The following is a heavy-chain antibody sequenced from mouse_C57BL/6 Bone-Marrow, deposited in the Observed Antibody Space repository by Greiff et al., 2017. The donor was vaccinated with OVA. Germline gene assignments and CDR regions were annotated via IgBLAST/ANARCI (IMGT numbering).Heavy chain of an antibody. V-gene: IGHV1-78*01. CDR3: ARSEIYYYGSSHFSAWFAY. CDR1: GYTFTDHT. J-gene: IGHJ3*01. D-gene: IGHD1-1*01. CDR2: IYPRDGST. Sequence: VKLLESDAELVKPGASVKISCKVSGYTFTDHTIHWMKQRPEQGLEWIGYIYPRDGSTKYNEKFKGKATLTADKSSSTAYMQLNSLTSEDSAVYFCARSEIYYYGSSHFSAWFAYWGQGTLVTVSA.